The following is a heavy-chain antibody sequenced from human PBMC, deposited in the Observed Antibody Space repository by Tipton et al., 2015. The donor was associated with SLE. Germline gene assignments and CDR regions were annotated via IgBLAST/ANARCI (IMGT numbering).Heavy chain of an antibody. Sequence: SLRLSCVASGFTFRSYWMHWIRQGPGKGLVWVARSSEDGTITSYEDSVKGRFTISRDNAKNILYLQMNNLRVEDTALYYCVKAGLNYCGDYWGQGTLVAVSS. V-gene: IGHV3-74*01. J-gene: IGHJ4*02. CDR1: GFTFRSYW. CDR3: VKAGLNYCGDY. CDR2: SSEDGTIT. D-gene: IGHD3-10*01.